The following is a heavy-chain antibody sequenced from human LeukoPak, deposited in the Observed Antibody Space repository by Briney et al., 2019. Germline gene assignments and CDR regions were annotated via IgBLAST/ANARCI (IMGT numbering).Heavy chain of an antibody. D-gene: IGHD2-15*01. CDR3: ARDGDIVVVVAATDAFDI. J-gene: IGHJ3*02. V-gene: IGHV1-18*01. CDR2: ISAYNGNT. Sequence: ASVKVSCKASGYTFTSYGISWVRQAPGQELEWMGWISAYNGNTNYAQKLQGRVTMTTDTSTSTAYMELRSLRSDDTAVYYCARDGDIVVVVAATDAFDIWGQGTMVTVSS. CDR1: GYTFTSYG.